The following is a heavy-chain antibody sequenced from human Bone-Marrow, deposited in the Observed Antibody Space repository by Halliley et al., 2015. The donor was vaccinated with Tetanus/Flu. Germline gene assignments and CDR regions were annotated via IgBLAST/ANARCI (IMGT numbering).Heavy chain of an antibody. D-gene: IGHD2-21*02. CDR2: IYYSGST. Sequence: TLSLTCTVSGGSISSYYWSWIRQPPGKGLEWIGYIYYSGSTNYNPSLKSRVTISIDTSKNQSSLKLSSVTAADTAVYYCARRAFCGDDCFPFDYWGQGTLVTVSS. CDR3: ARRAFCGDDCFPFDY. CDR1: GGSISSYY. J-gene: IGHJ4*02. V-gene: IGHV4-59*01.